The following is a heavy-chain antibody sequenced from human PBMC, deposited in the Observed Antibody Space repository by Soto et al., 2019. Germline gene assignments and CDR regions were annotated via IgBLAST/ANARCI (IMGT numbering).Heavy chain of an antibody. D-gene: IGHD6-13*01. V-gene: IGHV1-69*13. CDR2: IIPIFGSA. J-gene: IGHJ6*02. CDR1: GGTFSSYA. Sequence: SVKVSCKASGGTFSSYAISWVRQAPGQGLEWMGGIIPIFGSANYAQKFQGRVTITADESTSTAYMELSSLRSEDTAVYYCAREAHRGYSSSWYGYYYYYGMDVWGQGTTVTVSS. CDR3: AREAHRGYSSSWYGYYYYYGMDV.